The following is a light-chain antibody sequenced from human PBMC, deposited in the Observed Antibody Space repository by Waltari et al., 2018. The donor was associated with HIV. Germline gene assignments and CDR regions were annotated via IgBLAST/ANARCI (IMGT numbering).Light chain of an antibody. CDR2: GAS. Sequence: VITQSPATLPVSPGERVTLSCRASQTVSTKLAWYQQKPGQAPRLRIYGASTRAPGLPARFSGSGSGTEFTLTISNLQSEDSAVYYCQQYNNWPPNTFGQGTKLEIK. J-gene: IGKJ2*01. CDR3: QQYNNWPPNT. CDR1: QTVSTK. V-gene: IGKV3-15*01.